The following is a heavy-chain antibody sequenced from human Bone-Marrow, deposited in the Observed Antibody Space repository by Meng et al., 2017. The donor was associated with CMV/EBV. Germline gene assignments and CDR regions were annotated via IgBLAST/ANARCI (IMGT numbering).Heavy chain of an antibody. V-gene: IGHV3-30-3*02. CDR2: ISYDGVNK. Sequence: RLSCAASGFPVTSYDMHWVRQAPGKGLEWVAVISYDGVNKFHAASVKGRFTISRDSSRNTLYLQMNSLTPEDTAVYYCAKQDLALDYWGQGTLVTVSS. CDR1: GFPVTSYD. CDR3: AKQDLALDY. J-gene: IGHJ4*02.